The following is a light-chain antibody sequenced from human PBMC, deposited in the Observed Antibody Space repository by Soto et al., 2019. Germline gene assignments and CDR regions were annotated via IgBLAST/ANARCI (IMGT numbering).Light chain of an antibody. Sequence: DILMTQSPSTLSASVGDTVAITCRASQTISSWVAWYQQKPGRAPKLLIYKASSLESGVPSRFSGSGSGTEFTLTISSLQPDDFATYYCQQLNSYPLTFGGGTKVDIK. J-gene: IGKJ4*01. CDR3: QQLNSYPLT. CDR2: KAS. V-gene: IGKV1-5*03. CDR1: QTISSW.